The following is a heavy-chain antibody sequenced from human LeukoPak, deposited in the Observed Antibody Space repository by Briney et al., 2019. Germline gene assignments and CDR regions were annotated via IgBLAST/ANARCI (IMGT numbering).Heavy chain of an antibody. V-gene: IGHV3-64*01. J-gene: IGHJ4*02. Sequence: PGGSLRLSCAASGFTFSSYAMHWVRQAPGKGLEYVSAISSNGGSTYYANSVKSRLTISRDNSKNTLYLQMGSLRAEDMAVYYCARGDSSGYYYFDYWGQGTLVTVSS. CDR3: ARGDSSGYYYFDY. D-gene: IGHD3-22*01. CDR1: GFTFSSYA. CDR2: ISSNGGST.